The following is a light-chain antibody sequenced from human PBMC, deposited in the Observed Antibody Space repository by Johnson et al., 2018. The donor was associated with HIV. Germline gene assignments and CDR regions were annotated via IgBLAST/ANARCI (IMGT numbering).Light chain of an antibody. CDR3: GTWDSSSSCGGV. V-gene: IGLV1-51*01. CDR1: SSNIGNNY. Sequence: QSVLTQPPSVSAAPGQRVTISCSGSSSNIGNNYVSWYQQLPGTAPKLLIYDNNKRPSGIPDRFSVSTSGTSATLAITALQPGDEADYYCGTWDSSSSCGGVFGTGTKVTVL. J-gene: IGLJ1*01. CDR2: DNN.